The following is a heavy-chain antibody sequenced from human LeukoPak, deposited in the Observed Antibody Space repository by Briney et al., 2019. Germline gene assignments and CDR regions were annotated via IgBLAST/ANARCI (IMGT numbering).Heavy chain of an antibody. CDR1: GFTFSSYG. V-gene: IGHV3-30*03. CDR3: ARQEAAAAYFPH. D-gene: IGHD6-13*01. CDR2: ISYDGSYK. J-gene: IGHJ1*01. Sequence: GGSLRLSCAASGFTFSSYGMHWVRQAPGKGLEWVAVISYDGSYKYYGDSVKGRFTISRDYSKNTLYLQMNSLRTEDTAMYYCARQEAAAAYFPHWGQGTLVTVSS.